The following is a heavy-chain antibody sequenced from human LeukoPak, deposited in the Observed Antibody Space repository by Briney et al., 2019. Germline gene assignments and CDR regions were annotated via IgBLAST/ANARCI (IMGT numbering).Heavy chain of an antibody. D-gene: IGHD3-16*02. CDR1: GYTFTSYG. Sequence: GASVKVSCKASGYTFTSYGISWVRQAPGQGLEWMGWISAYNGNTNYAQKLQGRVTMTTDTSTSTAYMELRSLRSDDTAVYYCARANMITFGGVIVLDAFDTWGQGTMVTVSS. CDR3: ARANMITFGGVIVLDAFDT. V-gene: IGHV1-18*01. J-gene: IGHJ3*02. CDR2: ISAYNGNT.